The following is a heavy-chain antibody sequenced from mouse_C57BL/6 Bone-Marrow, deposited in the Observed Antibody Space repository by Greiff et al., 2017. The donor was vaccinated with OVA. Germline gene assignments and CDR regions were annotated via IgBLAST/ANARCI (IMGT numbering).Heavy chain of an antibody. V-gene: IGHV5-6*01. Sequence: EVKLVESGGDLVKPGGSLKLSCAASGFTFSSYGMSWVRQTPDKRLEWVATISSGGSYTYYPDSVKGRFTISRDNAKNTLYLQMSSLKSEDTAMYYCARQAIYYDYDGRLYYAMDDWGQGTSVTVSS. J-gene: IGHJ4*01. CDR1: GFTFSSYG. CDR3: ARQAIYYDYDGRLYYAMDD. CDR2: ISSGGSYT. D-gene: IGHD2-4*01.